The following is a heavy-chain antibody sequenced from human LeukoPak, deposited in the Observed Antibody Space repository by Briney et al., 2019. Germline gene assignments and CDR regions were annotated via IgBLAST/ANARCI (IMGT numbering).Heavy chain of an antibody. Sequence: GGSLRLSCAASGFTFSSYAMTWVRQAPGRGLEWVSSVDGGGGGTYYADSVKGRFTISRDNSKDTLYLQMNGLRAEDTAVYFCAKQSAGSAAWYSLHYDFWGQGTLVTVSS. V-gene: IGHV3-23*01. CDR2: VDGGGGGT. J-gene: IGHJ4*02. CDR3: AKQSAGSAAWYSLHYDF. CDR1: GFTFSSYA. D-gene: IGHD6-13*01.